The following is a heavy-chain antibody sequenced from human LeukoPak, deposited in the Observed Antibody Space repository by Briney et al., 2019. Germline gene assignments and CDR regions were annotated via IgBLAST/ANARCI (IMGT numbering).Heavy chain of an antibody. D-gene: IGHD3-22*01. V-gene: IGHV1-69*01. CDR2: IIPIFGTA. Sequence: SVKVSCKASGGTFSSYAISLVRQAPGQGLERMGGIIPIFGTANYAQKFQGRVTITADESTSTAYMELSSLRSEDTAVYYCARAAITMIVPSWAFDIWGQGTMVTVSS. J-gene: IGHJ3*02. CDR1: GGTFSSYA. CDR3: ARAAITMIVPSWAFDI.